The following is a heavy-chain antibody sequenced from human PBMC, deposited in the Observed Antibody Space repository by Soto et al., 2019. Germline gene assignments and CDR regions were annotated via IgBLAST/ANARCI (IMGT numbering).Heavy chain of an antibody. CDR3: ARDIKLWFGEPTLDFYYGMYX. J-gene: IGHJ6*02. Sequence: GSVTISCKAAGYTFTIYYMHWVRQAPGQGLEWMGIINPSGGSTSYAQKFQGRVTITRETSTSTVYMELRSLRSEDTAVYYCARDIKLWFGEPTLDFYYGMYXWGQGTIFTVS. CDR1: GYTFTIYY. V-gene: IGHV1-46*01. D-gene: IGHD3-10*01. CDR2: INPSGGST.